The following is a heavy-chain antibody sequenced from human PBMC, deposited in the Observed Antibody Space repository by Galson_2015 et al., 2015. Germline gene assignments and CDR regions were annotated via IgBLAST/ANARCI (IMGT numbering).Heavy chain of an antibody. Sequence: SLRLSCAASGFTFSSYGMHWVRQAPGKGLEWVAVISYDGSNKYYADSVKGRFTISRDNSKNTLYLQMNSLRAEDTAVYYCARGPWVTRFDYWGQGTLVTVSS. D-gene: IGHD4-23*01. CDR3: ARGPWVTRFDY. CDR1: GFTFSSYG. CDR2: ISYDGSNK. J-gene: IGHJ4*02. V-gene: IGHV3-30*03.